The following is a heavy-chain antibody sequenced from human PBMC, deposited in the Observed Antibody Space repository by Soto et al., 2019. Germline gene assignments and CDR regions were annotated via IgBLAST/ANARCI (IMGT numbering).Heavy chain of an antibody. CDR2: INWNGGST. V-gene: IGHV3-20*01. D-gene: IGHD3-3*01. CDR3: ARDALAYYDFWSGSHWFDP. Sequence: ETLSLTCAVYGGSFSGYYLSWVRQAPGKGLEWVSGINWNGGSTGYADSVKGRFTISRDNAKNSLYLQMNSLRAEDTALYHCARDALAYYDFWSGSHWFDPWGQGTLVTVSS. CDR1: GGSFSGYY. J-gene: IGHJ5*02.